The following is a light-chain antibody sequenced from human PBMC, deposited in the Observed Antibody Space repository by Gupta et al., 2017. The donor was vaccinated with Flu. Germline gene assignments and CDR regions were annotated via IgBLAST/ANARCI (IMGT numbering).Light chain of an antibody. CDR2: GAS. V-gene: IGKV3-15*01. CDR3: QRDNKSPPLT. J-gene: IGKJ4*01. CDR1: QSVRSN. Sequence: EIVMTQSPATLSVSPGERATLSCRASQSVRSNLGWYQQKPGQAPRLLIYGASTRATGIPARSSGSGFGIEFPLTMSIRQSEDFAVYYCQRDNKSPPLTFGRGTKLEIK.